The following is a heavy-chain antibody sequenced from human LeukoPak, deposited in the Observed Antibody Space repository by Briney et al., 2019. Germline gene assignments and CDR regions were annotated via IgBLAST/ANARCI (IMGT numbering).Heavy chain of an antibody. J-gene: IGHJ6*02. V-gene: IGHV3-30*02. D-gene: IGHD3-22*01. Sequence: PGGSLRLSCAASGFTFSSYGMHWVRQAPGKGLEWVAFIRYDGSNKYYADSVKGRFTISRDNSKNTLYLQMNSLRAEDTAVYYCARGPRDYYDSNGYHYYYYGMDVWGQGTTVTVSS. CDR1: GFTFSSYG. CDR3: ARGPRDYYDSNGYHYYYYGMDV. CDR2: IRYDGSNK.